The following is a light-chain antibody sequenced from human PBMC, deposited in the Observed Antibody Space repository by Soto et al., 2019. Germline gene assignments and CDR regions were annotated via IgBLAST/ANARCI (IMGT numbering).Light chain of an antibody. CDR2: YDS. V-gene: IGLV3-21*04. CDR3: QVWDSSSDPHVV. J-gene: IGLJ2*01. CDR1: NIGSKS. Sequence: SYELTQSPSVSVAPGKTARITCGGNNIGSKSVHWYQQKPGQAPVLVIYYDSDRPSGIPERFSGSNSGNTATLTISRVEAGDEADYYCQVWDSSSDPHVVFGGGTKLTVL.